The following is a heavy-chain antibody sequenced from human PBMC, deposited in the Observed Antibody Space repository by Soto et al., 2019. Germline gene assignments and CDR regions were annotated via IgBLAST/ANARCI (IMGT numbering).Heavy chain of an antibody. CDR1: GFTFSSSP. J-gene: IGHJ4*02. D-gene: IGHD4-17*01. V-gene: IGHV3-23*01. CDR2: IRSGTDST. CDR3: AKKGGYGDFWIYFDY. Sequence: EVQLLESGGGLVQPGGSLRLSCTASGFTFSSSPMTWVRQAPGKGLEWVSTIRSGTDSTYYADSVKGRLTISRDNSKNTLYLQMNSLRAEDTAVYYCAKKGGYGDFWIYFDYWGQGTLVTVSS.